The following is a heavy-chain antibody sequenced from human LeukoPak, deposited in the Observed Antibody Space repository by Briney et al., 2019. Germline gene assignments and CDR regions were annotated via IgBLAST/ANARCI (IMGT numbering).Heavy chain of an antibody. CDR1: GYTFTSFG. CDR3: ARMEDHDFYDYYMDV. V-gene: IGHV1-18*01. Sequence: GASVKVSCKASGYTFTSFGISWVRQAPGQGLEWMGWISAYNGNTNYAQKLQGRVTMTTDTSTSTAYMELRSLRSDDTAVYYCARMEDHDFYDYYMDVWGKGTTVTVSS. J-gene: IGHJ6*03. D-gene: IGHD3-3*01. CDR2: ISAYNGNT.